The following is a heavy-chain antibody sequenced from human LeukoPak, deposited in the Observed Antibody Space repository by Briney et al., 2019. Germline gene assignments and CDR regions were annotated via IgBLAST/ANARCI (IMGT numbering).Heavy chain of an antibody. CDR3: ARDSTSGSFFDD. V-gene: IGHV4-38-2*02. Sequence: PSETLSLTCSVSGYSISSGYYWGWIRQPPGKGLEWIGSIYHSGSTYYKPSLKSRVTISVDTSKNQFSLKLSSVTAADTAVYYCARDSTSGSFFDDWGQGALVTVSS. CDR2: IYHSGST. D-gene: IGHD1-26*01. J-gene: IGHJ4*02. CDR1: GYSISSGYY.